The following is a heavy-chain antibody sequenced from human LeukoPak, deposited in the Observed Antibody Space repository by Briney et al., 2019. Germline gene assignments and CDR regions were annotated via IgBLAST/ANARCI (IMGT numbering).Heavy chain of an antibody. D-gene: IGHD3-10*01. CDR1: GCTFSSYA. CDR3: ARGQRDRLYGSVSYYFDY. V-gene: IGHV1-69*01. Sequence: SVTVSCKGSGCTFSSYAFSWVRQGPGQGLEWVGGFIPIFGRANYAQKFQGRVTIAADESTSTACMELSSLRSEDTDVYYCARGQRDRLYGSVSYYFDYWGQGTLVTVSS. J-gene: IGHJ4*02. CDR2: FIPIFGRA.